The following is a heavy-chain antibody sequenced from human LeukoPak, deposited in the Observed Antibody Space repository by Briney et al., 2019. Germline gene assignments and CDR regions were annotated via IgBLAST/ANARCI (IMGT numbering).Heavy chain of an antibody. CDR3: ATDSVVGATSYYYMDV. CDR2: FDPEDGET. CDR1: GYTLTELS. J-gene: IGHJ6*03. V-gene: IGHV1-24*01. D-gene: IGHD1-26*01. Sequence: ASVKVSRKVSGYTLTELSMHWVRQAPGKGLEWMGGFDPEDGETIYAQKFQGRVTMTEDTSTDTAYMELSSLRSEDTAVYYCATDSVVGATSYYYMDVWGKGTTVTVSS.